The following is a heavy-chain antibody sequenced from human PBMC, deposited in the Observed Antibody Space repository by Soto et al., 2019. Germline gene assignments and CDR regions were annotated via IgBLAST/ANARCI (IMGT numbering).Heavy chain of an antibody. D-gene: IGHD3-22*01. J-gene: IGHJ4*02. V-gene: IGHV4-39*01. CDR2: IYYSGST. CDR3: SSLLYDSSGYYYFDY. CDR1: GGSISSSSHY. Sequence: SETLSLTCTVSGGSISSSSHYWGWIRQPPGKGLEWIGSIYYSGSTYDTPSLKSRVTTSVDTSKNQFSLKLSSVTAADTSLYYFSSLLYDSSGYYYFDYWGQGTLVTVSS.